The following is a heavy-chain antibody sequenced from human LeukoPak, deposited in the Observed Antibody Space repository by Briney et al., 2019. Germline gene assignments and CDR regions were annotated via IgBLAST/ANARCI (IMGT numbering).Heavy chain of an antibody. CDR3: ARVRRFVLSLYYYYYMDV. Sequence: SETLSLTCTVSGYSISSGYYWGWIRQPPGKGLEWIGSIYHSGSTYYNPSLKSRVTISVDTSKNQFSLKLSSVTAADTAVYYCARVRRFVLSLYYYYYMDVWGKGTTVTVSS. CDR1: GYSISSGYY. D-gene: IGHD3-3*01. J-gene: IGHJ6*03. CDR2: IYHSGST. V-gene: IGHV4-38-2*02.